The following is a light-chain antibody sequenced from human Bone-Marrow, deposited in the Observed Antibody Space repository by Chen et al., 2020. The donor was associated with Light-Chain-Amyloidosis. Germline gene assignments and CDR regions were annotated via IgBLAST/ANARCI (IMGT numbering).Light chain of an antibody. Sequence: QSALTQPASVSGSPGQSITISCTGTSSDVGGYNLVSWYQQYPGKAPKLMIYDVSNRPSGVANRCSGAKAGNTASRTISGLQAEDEADYYCISHTSSGTLWVFGGGTKLTVL. CDR1: SSDVGGYNL. CDR3: ISHTSSGTLWV. V-gene: IGLV2-14*01. CDR2: DVS. J-gene: IGLJ3*02.